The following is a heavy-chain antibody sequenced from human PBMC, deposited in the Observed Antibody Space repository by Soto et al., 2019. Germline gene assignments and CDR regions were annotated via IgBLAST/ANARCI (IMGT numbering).Heavy chain of an antibody. CDR3: PTRGGGATRGGIDY. CDR1: GFTFSNAW. CDR2: IKSKTDGGTT. Sequence: EVQLVESGGGLVKPGGSLRLSCAASGFTFSNAWMSWVRQAPGKGLEWVGRIKSKTDGGTTDYAAPVKGRFTISRDDSNNPLYLQMHSLKTEDTSVYSCPTRGGGATRGGIDYWGQGTLVTVSS. D-gene: IGHD1-26*01. V-gene: IGHV3-15*01. J-gene: IGHJ4*02.